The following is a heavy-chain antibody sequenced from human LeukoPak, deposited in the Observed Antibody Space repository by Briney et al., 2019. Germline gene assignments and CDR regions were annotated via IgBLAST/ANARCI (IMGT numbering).Heavy chain of an antibody. CDR2: IDTSGNT. Sequence: SETLSLTCTVSGGSISSYYWSWIRQPAGKGLEWIGRIDTSGNTNYKPSLKSRVTISVDTSKDQFSLKLSSVTAADTAVYYCASSGSSSWYDVARGWFDPWGQGTLVTVSS. J-gene: IGHJ5*02. CDR3: ASSGSSSWYDVARGWFDP. CDR1: GGSISSYY. D-gene: IGHD6-13*01. V-gene: IGHV4-4*07.